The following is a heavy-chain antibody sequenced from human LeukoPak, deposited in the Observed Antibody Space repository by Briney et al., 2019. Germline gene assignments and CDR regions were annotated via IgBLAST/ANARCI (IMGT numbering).Heavy chain of an antibody. Sequence: PGGSLRLSRAASGFTFSSYAMSWVRQAPGKGLEWVSAISGSGGSTYYADSVKGRFTISRDNSKNTLYLQMNRLRAEDTAVYYCAKQVAPYYYDSSGYYYDYWGQGTLVTVSS. J-gene: IGHJ4*02. V-gene: IGHV3-23*01. D-gene: IGHD3-22*01. CDR3: AKQVAPYYYDSSGYYYDY. CDR1: GFTFSSYA. CDR2: ISGSGGST.